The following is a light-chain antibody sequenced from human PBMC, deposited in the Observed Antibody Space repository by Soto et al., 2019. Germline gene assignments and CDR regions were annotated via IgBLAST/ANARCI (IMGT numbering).Light chain of an antibody. CDR1: QSISTF. CDR2: AAS. Sequence: DIQMTQSPSSLSASVGDRVTITCRASQSISTFLTWYQQKPGKAPKLLIYAASILESGVPSRFTGSGSGTDFTLTISSLQPEDFATYYCQQSYSTPYTFGQGTKLEIK. CDR3: QQSYSTPYT. J-gene: IGKJ2*01. V-gene: IGKV1-39*01.